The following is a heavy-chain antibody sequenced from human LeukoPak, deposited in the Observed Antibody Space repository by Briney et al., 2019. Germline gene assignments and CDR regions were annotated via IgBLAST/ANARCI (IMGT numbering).Heavy chain of an antibody. CDR3: ARDPEWGAFDI. D-gene: IGHD1-26*01. Sequence: VQPGGSLRLSCAASGFTFATFWMTWVRQIPGKGLEWVAETKPDGSEQFYVDSVKGLFTISRDNAEKLLYLQMTSLRVEDTAVYYCARDPEWGAFDIWGQGTMVTVSS. CDR2: TKPDGSEQ. CDR1: GFTFATFW. J-gene: IGHJ3*02. V-gene: IGHV3-7*05.